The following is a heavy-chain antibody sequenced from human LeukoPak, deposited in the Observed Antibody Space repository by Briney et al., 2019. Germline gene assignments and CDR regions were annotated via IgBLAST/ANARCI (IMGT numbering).Heavy chain of an antibody. D-gene: IGHD2-8*01. J-gene: IGHJ4*02. V-gene: IGHV3-30*18. CDR1: GFTFSSYD. Sequence: GGSLRLSCAASGFTFSSYDMHWVRQAPGKGLEWVAVISYDGSNKYYADSVKGRFTISRDNSKNTLYLQMNNLRAEDTAVYYCAKDRMGFDYWGQGTLVTVSS. CDR3: AKDRMGFDY. CDR2: ISYDGSNK.